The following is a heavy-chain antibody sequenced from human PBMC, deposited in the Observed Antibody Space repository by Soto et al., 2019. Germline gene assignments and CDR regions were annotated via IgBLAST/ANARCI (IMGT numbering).Heavy chain of an antibody. CDR2: IDHEYGAT. Sequence: ASVKVSCNISGYTPSELSIHWVRQAPGKGLEWVGCIDHEYGATFYAQKFQGRVTMTEDTSTDTAYMDLSSLRSEDTAVYYCATSRLTGFYYHYYMDAWGKGTTVTVSS. V-gene: IGHV1-24*01. J-gene: IGHJ6*03. CDR3: ATSRLTGFYYHYYMDA. D-gene: IGHD3-9*01. CDR1: GYTPSELS.